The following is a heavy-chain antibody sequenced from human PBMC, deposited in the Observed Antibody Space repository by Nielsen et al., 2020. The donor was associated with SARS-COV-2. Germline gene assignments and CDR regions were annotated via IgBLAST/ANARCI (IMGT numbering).Heavy chain of an antibody. CDR3: AQDYYDSSGYLY. J-gene: IGHJ4*02. D-gene: IGHD3-22*01. CDR1: GFTFSSYA. Sequence: GESLKISCAASGFTFSSYAMSWVRQAPGKGLEWVSAISGSGGSTYYADSVKGRFTISRDNSKNTLYLQMNSLRAEDTAVYYCAQDYYDSSGYLYWGQGTLVTVSS. CDR2: ISGSGGST. V-gene: IGHV3-23*01.